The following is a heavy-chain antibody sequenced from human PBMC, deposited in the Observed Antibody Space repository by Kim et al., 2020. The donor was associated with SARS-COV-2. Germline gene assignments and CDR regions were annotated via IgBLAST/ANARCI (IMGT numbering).Heavy chain of an antibody. J-gene: IGHJ4*02. V-gene: IGHV4-39*01. CDR3: ARLSDILTGYLNYFDY. Sequence: SLKTRITISVDTSKTQFSLKLSSVTAADTAVYYCARLSDILTGYLNYFDYWGQGTLVTVSS. D-gene: IGHD3-9*01.